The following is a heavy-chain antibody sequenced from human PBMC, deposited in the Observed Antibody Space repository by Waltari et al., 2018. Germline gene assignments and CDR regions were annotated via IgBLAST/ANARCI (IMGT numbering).Heavy chain of an antibody. V-gene: IGHV4-38-2*01. J-gene: IGHJ4*02. Sequence: QVQLQESGPGLVKPSETLSLTCAVSGYSISSGYYWGWIRQPPGKGLEWIGSIYHSGSTYYNPSLKSRVTISVDTSKNQFSLKLSSVTAADTAVYYCARRGYSYAVDYWGQGTLVTVSS. D-gene: IGHD5-18*01. CDR3: ARRGYSYAVDY. CDR1: GYSISSGYY. CDR2: IYHSGST.